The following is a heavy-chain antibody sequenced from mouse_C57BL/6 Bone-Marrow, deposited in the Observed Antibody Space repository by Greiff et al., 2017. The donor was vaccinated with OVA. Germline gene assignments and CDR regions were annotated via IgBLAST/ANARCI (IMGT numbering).Heavy chain of an antibody. D-gene: IGHD2-1*01. CDR2: IYPSDSDT. Sequence: QVQLQQPGAELVRPGSSVKLSCKASGYTFTSYWMAWVKQRPGQGLDWIGNIYPSDSDTHYNQKFKDKATLTVDKSSSTAYMQLSSLTSEDAAVYYCARGGNCPAWLAYWGQGTLVTVSA. J-gene: IGHJ3*01. CDR3: ARGGNCPAWLAY. V-gene: IGHV1-61*01. CDR1: GYTFTSYW.